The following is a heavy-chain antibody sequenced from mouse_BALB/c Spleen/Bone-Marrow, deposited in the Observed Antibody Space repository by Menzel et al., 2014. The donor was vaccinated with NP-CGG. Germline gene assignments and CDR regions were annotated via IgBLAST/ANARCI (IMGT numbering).Heavy chain of an antibody. V-gene: IGHV4-1*02. J-gene: IGHJ3*01. CDR1: GVDFSRYW. CDR2: INPDSSTI. CDR3: ARLDYYGYEAY. D-gene: IGHD1-2*01. Sequence: DVKLVESGGGPVQPGGALKLSCAAAGVDFSRYWMSWVRQAPGKGLEWIGEINPDSSTINYTPSLKDKFIISRDNAKNSLCLQMSKVRSEDTALYYCARLDYYGYEAYWGQGTLVTVSA.